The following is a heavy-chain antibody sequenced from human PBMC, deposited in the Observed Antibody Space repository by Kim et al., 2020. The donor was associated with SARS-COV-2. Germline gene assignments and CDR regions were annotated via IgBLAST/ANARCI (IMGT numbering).Heavy chain of an antibody. CDR3: ARISYLTGESYFDY. Sequence: SETLSLTCTVSGGSISSGDYYWSWIRQPPGKGLEWIGYIYYSGSTYYNPSLKSRVTISVDTSKNQFSLKLSSVTAADTAVYYCARISYLTGESYFDYWGQGTLVTVSS. D-gene: IGHD7-27*01. CDR2: IYYSGST. V-gene: IGHV4-30-4*01. J-gene: IGHJ4*02. CDR1: GGSISSGDYY.